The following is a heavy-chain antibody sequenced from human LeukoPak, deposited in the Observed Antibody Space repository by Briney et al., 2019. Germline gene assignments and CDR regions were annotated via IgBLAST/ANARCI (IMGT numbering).Heavy chain of an antibody. CDR1: GFTLSSYA. Sequence: GGSLRLSCVVSGFTLSSYAMSWVRQAPGKGLEWVSVFTGSGDNTYYADSVKGRFTISRDNSKNTLYLQMNSLRAEDTALYYCAKDYYSSSSGYFDYWGQGTLVTVSS. D-gene: IGHD6-6*01. CDR2: FTGSGDNT. J-gene: IGHJ4*02. V-gene: IGHV3-23*01. CDR3: AKDYYSSSSGYFDY.